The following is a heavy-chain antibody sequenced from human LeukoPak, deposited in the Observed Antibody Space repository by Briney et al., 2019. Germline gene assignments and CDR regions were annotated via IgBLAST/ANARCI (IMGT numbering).Heavy chain of an antibody. CDR3: AKGGSELRYFDGLLEYDY. V-gene: IGHV3-23*01. Sequence: PGGSLRLSCAASGFTFSSYAMSWVRQAPGKGLEWVSAISGSGGSTYYADSVKGRFTISRDNSKNTLYLQMNSLRAEDTAVYYCAKGGSELRYFDGLLEYDYWGQGTLVTVSS. D-gene: IGHD3-9*01. CDR2: ISGSGGST. CDR1: GFTFSSYA. J-gene: IGHJ4*02.